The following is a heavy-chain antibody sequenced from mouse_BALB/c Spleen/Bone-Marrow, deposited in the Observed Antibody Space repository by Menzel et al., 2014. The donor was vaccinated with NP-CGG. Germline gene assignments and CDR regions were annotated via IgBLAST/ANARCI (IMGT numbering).Heavy chain of an antibody. CDR1: GYTFTNYW. D-gene: IGHD1-1*01. Sequence: VQLQQSGAEVVKPGASVKGSCKASGYTFTNYWMQWVKQRPGQGLEWIGEIEPSDSYTNYNQDLKGKATLTVDKSSSTAYMQLSSLTSEDSAVYYCARGRTTVVSDYWGQGPSLTVSS. CDR2: IEPSDSYT. V-gene: IGHV1-69*02. J-gene: IGHJ2*02. CDR3: ARGRTTVVSDY.